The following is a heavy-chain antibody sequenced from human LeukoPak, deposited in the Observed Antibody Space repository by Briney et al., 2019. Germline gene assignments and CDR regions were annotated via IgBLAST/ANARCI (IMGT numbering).Heavy chain of an antibody. Sequence: GGSLRLSCAASGFTFSSYGMHWVRQAPGKGLEWVAVISYDGSNKYYADSVKGRFTISRDNSKNTLYLQMNSLRAEDTAVYYCSAGVYYYYGMDVWGQGTTVTVSS. CDR2: ISYDGSNK. J-gene: IGHJ6*02. CDR1: GFTFSSYG. D-gene: IGHD3-10*01. CDR3: SAGVYYYYGMDV. V-gene: IGHV3-30*03.